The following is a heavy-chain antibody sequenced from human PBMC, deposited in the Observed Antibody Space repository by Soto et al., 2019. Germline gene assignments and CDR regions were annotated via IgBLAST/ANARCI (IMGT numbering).Heavy chain of an antibody. Sequence: EVQLLESGGGLVQPGGSLRLSCAASGFTFSSYGMTWVRQAPGKGLEWFSFSSATGAGTYYPDSGKGRFTISRDTSKNTLYLQMTSLSADDTAVYYCAKDRRAGGNYGFYSDFWGQGALVIVSS. V-gene: IGHV3-23*01. J-gene: IGHJ4*02. CDR2: SSATGAGT. CDR1: GFTFSSYG. CDR3: AKDRRAGGNYGFYSDF. D-gene: IGHD1-7*01.